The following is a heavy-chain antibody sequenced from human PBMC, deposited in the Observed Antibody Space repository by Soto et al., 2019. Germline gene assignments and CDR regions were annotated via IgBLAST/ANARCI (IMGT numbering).Heavy chain of an antibody. CDR1: GYTFIRYG. J-gene: IGHJ3*02. Sequence: QVQLVQSGAEVKKPGASVKVSCKASGYTFIRYGISWVRQAPGQGPEWMGWISAYDGDTKSAQKLQGRVTMTTDTSTSTAYMELRSLRSDDTAMYYCARDRYCSGGTSYGHDVFDIWGQGTLVTVSS. CDR2: ISAYDGDT. CDR3: ARDRYCSGGTSYGHDVFDI. D-gene: IGHD2-15*01. V-gene: IGHV1-18*01.